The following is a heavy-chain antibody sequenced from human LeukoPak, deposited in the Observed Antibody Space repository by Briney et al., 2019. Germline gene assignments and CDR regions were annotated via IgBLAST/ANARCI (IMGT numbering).Heavy chain of an antibody. D-gene: IGHD3-22*01. CDR2: FDPEDGET. V-gene: IGHV1-24*01. CDR3: ATYYYDSSGYYYRYEYFQH. CDR1: GYTLTELS. Sequence: ASVKVSCKVSGYTLTELSMHWVRQAPGKGLEWMGGFDPEDGETIYAQKFQGRVTITTDESTSTAYMELSSLRSEDTAVYYCATYYYDSSGYYYRYEYFQHWGQGTLVTVSS. J-gene: IGHJ1*01.